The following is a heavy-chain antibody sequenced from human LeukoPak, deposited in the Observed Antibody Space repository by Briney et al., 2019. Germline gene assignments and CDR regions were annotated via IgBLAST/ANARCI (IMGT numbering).Heavy chain of an antibody. Sequence: SETLSRTCTVSGGSISSGDHYWSWIRQPSGKGLEWIGYIYYSGSTYYNPSLKSRISISLDTSKNQFSLKLSSVTAAATAVYYCARETYSNSVDYWGQGTLVTVSS. CDR2: IYYSGST. J-gene: IGHJ4*02. V-gene: IGHV4-30-4*08. CDR3: ARETYSNSVDY. D-gene: IGHD4-11*01. CDR1: GGSISSGDHY.